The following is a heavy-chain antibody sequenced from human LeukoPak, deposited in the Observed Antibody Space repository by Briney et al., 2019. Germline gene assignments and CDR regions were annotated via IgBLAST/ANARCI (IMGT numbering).Heavy chain of an antibody. CDR3: ARVTGVSGIVGAELGVFDY. V-gene: IGHV3-11*04. CDR1: GFTFSDYY. J-gene: IGHJ4*02. D-gene: IGHD1-26*01. CDR2: ISSSGSTI. Sequence: GGSLRLSCAASGFTFSDYYMSWIRQAPGKGLEWVSYISSSGSTIYYADSVKGRFTISRDNAKNSLYLQMNSLRAEDTAVYYCARVTGVSGIVGAELGVFDYWGQGTLVTVSS.